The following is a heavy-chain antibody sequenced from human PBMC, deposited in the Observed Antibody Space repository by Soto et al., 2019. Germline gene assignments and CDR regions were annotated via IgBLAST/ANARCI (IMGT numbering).Heavy chain of an antibody. CDR2: ISYDGSNK. D-gene: IGHD2-15*01. CDR1: GFTFSSYA. J-gene: IGHJ4*02. CDR3: ARGSVGGSHRPGPGVY. Sequence: QVQLVESGGGVVQPGRSLRLSCAASGFTFSSYAMHWVRQAPGKGLEWVAVISYDGSNKYYADSVKGRFTISRDNSKNALYLQMNSLRAEDTAVYYCARGSVGGSHRPGPGVYWGQGTLVTVSS. V-gene: IGHV3-30-3*01.